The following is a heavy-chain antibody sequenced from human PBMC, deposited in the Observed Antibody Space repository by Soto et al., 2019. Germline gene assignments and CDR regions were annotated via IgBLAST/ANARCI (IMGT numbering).Heavy chain of an antibody. Sequence: QITLKESGPTLVKPTQTLTLTCTFSGFSLSTSGVGVGWIRQPPGKALEWLALIYWDDDKRYSPSLKSSLNITKDTSKKQVVLTMTNMDPVDTATYYCAHRAKTGTLDYWGQGTLVTVSS. CDR3: AHRAKTGTLDY. J-gene: IGHJ4*02. D-gene: IGHD1-1*01. V-gene: IGHV2-5*02. CDR2: IYWDDDK. CDR1: GFSLSTSGVG.